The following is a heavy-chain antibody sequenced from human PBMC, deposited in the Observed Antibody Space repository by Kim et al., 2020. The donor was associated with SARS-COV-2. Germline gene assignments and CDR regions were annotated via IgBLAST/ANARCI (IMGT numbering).Heavy chain of an antibody. Sequence: GGSLRLSCTASGFTFSIYEMNWVRQIPGKGLEWVSYITAYGSLTFYADSVKGRFIVSRDNAKNSLYLQMNSLRVEDTAVYYCAREKLSTVGDAADIWGQGTIVPVSS. J-gene: IGHJ3*02. CDR2: ITAYGSLT. CDR1: GFTFSIYE. CDR3: AREKLSTVGDAADI. V-gene: IGHV3-48*03. D-gene: IGHD3-10*01.